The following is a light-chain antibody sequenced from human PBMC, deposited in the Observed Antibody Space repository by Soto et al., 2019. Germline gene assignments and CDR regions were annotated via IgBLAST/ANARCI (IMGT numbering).Light chain of an antibody. Sequence: QSVLTQSASVSGSPGQSITISCTGTSSDVGSYNLVSWYQQHPGKAPKLMIYEGGKRPSGVSNRFSGSKSGNTASLTISGLQAEDEADYYCCSYAGSSTRYVFGTGTKVTGL. V-gene: IGLV2-23*01. J-gene: IGLJ1*01. CDR1: SSDVGSYNL. CDR2: EGG. CDR3: CSYAGSSTRYV.